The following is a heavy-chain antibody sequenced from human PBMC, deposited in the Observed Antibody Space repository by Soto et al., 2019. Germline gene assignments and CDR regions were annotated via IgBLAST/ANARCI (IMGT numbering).Heavy chain of an antibody. CDR1: GFTFSSHA. V-gene: IGHV3-23*01. CDR2: IDAPATAT. J-gene: IGHJ6*03. CDR3: AKDGRRDVWYYYMDV. D-gene: IGHD3-16*01. Sequence: GGSLRLSCAASGFTFSSHAMTWVRQAPGKGLEWVSTIDAPATATWSADSVKGRFTISRDNSANTLYPQMSSLRAEDAAIYYCAKDGRRDVWYYYMDVWGKGTTVTVSS.